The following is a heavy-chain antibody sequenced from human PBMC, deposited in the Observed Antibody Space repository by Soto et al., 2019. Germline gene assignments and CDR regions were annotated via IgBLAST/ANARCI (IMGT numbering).Heavy chain of an antibody. J-gene: IGHJ4*02. CDR3: ARTLNYRPWHYFDY. V-gene: IGHV4-59*01. D-gene: IGHD1-7*01. Sequence: SETLSLTCTVSGGSISSYYWSWIRQPPGKGLEWIGYIYYSGSTNYNPSLKGRVTISVDTSKNQFSLKLSSVTAADTAVYYCARTLNYRPWHYFDYWGQGTLVTVSS. CDR2: IYYSGST. CDR1: GGSISSYY.